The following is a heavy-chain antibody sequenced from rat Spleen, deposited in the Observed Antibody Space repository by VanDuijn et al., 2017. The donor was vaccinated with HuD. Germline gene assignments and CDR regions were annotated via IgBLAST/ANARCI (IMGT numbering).Heavy chain of an antibody. Sequence: QVQLKESGPGLVQPSQTLSLTCTVSGFSLTSYHVHWIRQPPGKGLEWMGLMWSDGDTSYNSGLKSRLSISRDTSMSQVFLKMNSLQTEDTATYYCARANFDYWGQGVMVTVSS. CDR3: ARANFDY. CDR1: GFSLTSYH. J-gene: IGHJ2*01. CDR2: MWSDGDT. V-gene: IGHV2-32*01.